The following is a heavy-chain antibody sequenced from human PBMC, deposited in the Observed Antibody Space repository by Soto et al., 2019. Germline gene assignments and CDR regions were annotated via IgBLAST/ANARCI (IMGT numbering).Heavy chain of an antibody. CDR1: GFSLNTREVG. J-gene: IGHJ4*02. CDR3: AHVRSGPGIEDYLGYYFDY. V-gene: IGHV2-5*02. CDR2: IFWDEDK. D-gene: IGHD4-17*01. Sequence: QITLRESGPTLVKPTQTLTLTCTSSGFSLNTREVGVGWIRQPPGKALEWLALIFWDEDKRYSPSLKTRLTISKDTAKSQVVLTITNMDPVDTATYYCAHVRSGPGIEDYLGYYFDYWGQGNLVTVSS.